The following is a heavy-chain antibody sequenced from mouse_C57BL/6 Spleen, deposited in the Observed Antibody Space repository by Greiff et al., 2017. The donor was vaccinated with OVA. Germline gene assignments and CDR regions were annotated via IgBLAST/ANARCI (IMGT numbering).Heavy chain of an antibody. J-gene: IGHJ1*03. CDR3: ARKGPTGTEYFDV. V-gene: IGHV1-63*01. CDR2: IYPGGGYT. Sequence: VQLQQSGAELVRPGTSVKMSCKASGYTFTNYWIGWAKQRPGHGLEWIGDIYPGGGYTNYNEKFKGKATLTADKSSSTAYMQFSSLTSEDSAIYYGARKGPTGTEYFDVWGTGTTVTVSS. CDR1: GYTFTNYW. D-gene: IGHD4-1*02.